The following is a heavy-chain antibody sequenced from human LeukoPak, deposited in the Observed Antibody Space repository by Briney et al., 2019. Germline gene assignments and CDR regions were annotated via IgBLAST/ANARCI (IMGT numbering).Heavy chain of an antibody. Sequence: ASVTVSCKASGYTFTSYGISWVRQAPGQGLEWMGWISAYNGNTNYAQKLQGRVTMTTDTSTSTAYMELRSLRSDDTAVYYCARDFQSSGWRYYYGMDVWGQGTTVTVSS. D-gene: IGHD6-19*01. CDR2: ISAYNGNT. CDR1: GYTFTSYG. V-gene: IGHV1-18*01. CDR3: ARDFQSSGWRYYYGMDV. J-gene: IGHJ6*02.